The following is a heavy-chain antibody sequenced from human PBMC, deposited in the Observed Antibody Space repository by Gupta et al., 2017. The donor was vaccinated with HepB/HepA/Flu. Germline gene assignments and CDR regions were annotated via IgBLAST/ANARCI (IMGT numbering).Heavy chain of an antibody. CDR3: ARLVGAKYLGPDYFDY. V-gene: IGHV4-31*03. Sequence: QLQLQDSGPGLAQPSQTLSLTCTVSGGSINSGAYYCSWIRQHPGKGLEWIGYISYSGFTFYNPSLRSRVTVSLDTPKNQFSLQLSSVTAADTAVYYCARLVGAKYLGPDYFDYWGQGTLGTVSS. D-gene: IGHD1-26*01. CDR1: GGSINSGAYY. CDR2: ISYSGFT. J-gene: IGHJ4*02.